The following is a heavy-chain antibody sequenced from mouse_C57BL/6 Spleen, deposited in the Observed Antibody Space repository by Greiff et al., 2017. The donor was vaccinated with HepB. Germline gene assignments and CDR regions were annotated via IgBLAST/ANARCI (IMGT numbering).Heavy chain of an antibody. CDR1: GYTFTSYW. D-gene: IGHD2-4*01. CDR2: IHPNSGST. V-gene: IGHV1-64*01. J-gene: IGHJ2*01. CDR3: ARNDYDGDFDY. Sequence: QVQLQQPGAELVKPGASVKLSCKASGYTFTSYWMHWVKQRPGQGLEWIGMIHPNSGSTDYNEKFKSKATLTVDKSSSTAYMQLSSLTSEDSAVYYCARNDYDGDFDYWGQGTTLTVSS.